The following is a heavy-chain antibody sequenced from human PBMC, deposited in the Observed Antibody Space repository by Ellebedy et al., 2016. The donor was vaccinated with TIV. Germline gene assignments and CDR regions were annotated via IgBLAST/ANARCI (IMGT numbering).Heavy chain of an antibody. Sequence: PGGSLRLSCAASEFAFDDDWMSWVRQAPGKGLEWVANINKAGSVDYYMDSVKGRFTISRDNTENSLFLEMSSLRAEDAAIYNCVRGGARSSWYWRPWGQGTLFTVSS. V-gene: IGHV3-7*03. CDR2: INKAGSVD. CDR3: VRGGARSSWYWRP. J-gene: IGHJ4*02. CDR1: EFAFDDDW. D-gene: IGHD2-8*02.